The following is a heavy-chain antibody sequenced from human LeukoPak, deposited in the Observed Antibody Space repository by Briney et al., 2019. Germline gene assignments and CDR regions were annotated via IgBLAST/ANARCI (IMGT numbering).Heavy chain of an antibody. J-gene: IGHJ5*02. CDR2: ISAYNGNT. D-gene: IGHD3-10*01. CDR1: GYTFTSYG. CDR3: ARDPAALDYYGSGSYRGWFDP. Sequence: ASVKVSCKASGYTFTSYGISWVRQAPGQGLEWMGWISAYNGNTNYAQKLQGRVTMTTDTSTSTAYMELRSLRSDDTAVYYCARDPAALDYYGSGSYRGWFDPWRQGTLVTVFS. V-gene: IGHV1-18*01.